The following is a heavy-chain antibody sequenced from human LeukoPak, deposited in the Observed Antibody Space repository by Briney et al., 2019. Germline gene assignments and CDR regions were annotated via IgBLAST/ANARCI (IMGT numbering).Heavy chain of an antibody. D-gene: IGHD4-17*01. CDR3: ARGRGGDYGWFDP. CDR2: IYYSGST. V-gene: IGHV4-59*01. CDR1: GGSISSYY. Sequence: SETLSLTXTVSGGSISSYYWSWIRQPPGKGLEWIGYIYYSGSTNYNPFLKSRVTISVDTSKNQFSLKLSSVTAADTAVYYCARGRGGDYGWFDPWGQGTLVTVSS. J-gene: IGHJ5*02.